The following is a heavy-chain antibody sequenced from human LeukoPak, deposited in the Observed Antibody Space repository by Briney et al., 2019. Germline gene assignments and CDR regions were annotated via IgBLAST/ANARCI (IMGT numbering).Heavy chain of an antibody. CDR1: GYSFTSYW. J-gene: IGHJ3*02. CDR2: IYPGDSDT. D-gene: IGHD3-3*01. CDR3: ARGRGRFLEWLSLDAFDI. V-gene: IGHV5-51*01. Sequence: GESLMISCKGSGYSFTSYWIGWVRQMPGKGLEWMGIIYPGDSDTGYSPSFQGQVTISADKSISTAYLQWSSLKASDTAMYYCARGRGRFLEWLSLDAFDIWGQGTMVTVSS.